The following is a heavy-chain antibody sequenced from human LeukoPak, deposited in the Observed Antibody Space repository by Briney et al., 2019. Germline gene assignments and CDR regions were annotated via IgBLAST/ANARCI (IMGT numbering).Heavy chain of an antibody. D-gene: IGHD3-22*01. CDR3: ASPDSGYSNFDY. CDR1: GGSISSSSYY. Sequence: SETLSLTCTVSGGSISSSSYYWGWIRQPPGKGLEWIGSIYYSGSTYYNPSLKSRVTISVDTSKNQFYLTLSSVTAADTAVYYCASPDSGYSNFDYWGQGTLVTVSS. CDR2: IYYSGST. J-gene: IGHJ4*02. V-gene: IGHV4-39*01.